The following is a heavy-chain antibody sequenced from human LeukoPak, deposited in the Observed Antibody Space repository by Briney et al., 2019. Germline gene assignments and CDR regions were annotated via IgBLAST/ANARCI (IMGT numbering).Heavy chain of an antibody. V-gene: IGHV4-34*01. J-gene: IGHJ6*03. D-gene: IGHD1-1*01. CDR3: ARDQHHELYYYYYYMDV. CDR2: VNESGGT. Sequence: SETLSLTCAVYVGSFSGYHWNWIRQPPGKGPEWIGEVNESGGTNINPSLRSRVILSVDTSMNQFSLKLISVTAADTGVYYCARDQHHELYYYYYYMDVWGKGTTVTVSS. CDR1: VGSFSGYH.